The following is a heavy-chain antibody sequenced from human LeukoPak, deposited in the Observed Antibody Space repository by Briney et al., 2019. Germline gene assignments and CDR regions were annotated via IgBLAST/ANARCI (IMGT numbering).Heavy chain of an antibody. CDR1: GFTFSSYW. CDR2: INSDGSST. CDR3: ATRGGVGRNNWFDP. V-gene: IGHV3-74*01. J-gene: IGHJ5*02. Sequence: TGGSLRLSCAASGFTFSSYWMHWVRQAPGKGLVWVSRINSDGSSTSYADSVKGRFTISRDNSKNTLFLQMNSLRAEDTAVYYCATRGGVGRNNWFDPWGQGTLVTVSS. D-gene: IGHD3-16*01.